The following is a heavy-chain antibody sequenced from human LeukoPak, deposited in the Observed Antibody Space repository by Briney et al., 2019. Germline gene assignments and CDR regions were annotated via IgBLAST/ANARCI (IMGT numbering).Heavy chain of an antibody. CDR1: GFTFSSYW. Sequence: GGSLRLSCAASGFTFSSYWMSWVRQAPGKGLEWVANIKQDGSEKYYVDSVKGRFTISRDNSKNTLYLQMNSLRAEDTAVYYCARDRSIVVVVDATKGYYFDYWGQGTLVTVSS. V-gene: IGHV3-7*01. J-gene: IGHJ4*02. CDR3: ARDRSIVVVVDATKGYYFDY. D-gene: IGHD2-15*01. CDR2: IKQDGSEK.